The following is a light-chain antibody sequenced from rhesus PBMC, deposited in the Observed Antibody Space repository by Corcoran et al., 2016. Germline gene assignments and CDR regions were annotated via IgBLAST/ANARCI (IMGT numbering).Light chain of an antibody. V-gene: IGLV7-71*01. CDR1: SGAVTSGNN. Sequence: QAVVTQGPSLTVSPGGTVTLTCGSSSGAVTSGNNPHWFQQKPGQAPRGLINKKNSKHSWTPARFSGSHAGGKAALTLSGAQPEDKAEYYCLLHYSGADVFGSSTKLTVL. CDR2: KKN. J-gene: IGLJ6*01. CDR3: LLHYSGADV.